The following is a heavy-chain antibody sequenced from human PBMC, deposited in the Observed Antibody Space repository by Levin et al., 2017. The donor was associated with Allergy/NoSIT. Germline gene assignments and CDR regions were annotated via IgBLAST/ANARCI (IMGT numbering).Heavy chain of an antibody. CDR1: GGTFNTFT. Sequence: ASVKVSCKASGGTFNTFTFSWVRQAPGQGLEWMGRIVPILGITNYAQKFVGRVTIAADGSTSSAYMELTSLRSEDTAMYYCAIYCSSSSCRPFDYWGQGTLITVSS. V-gene: IGHV1-69*02. J-gene: IGHJ4*02. CDR3: AIYCSSSSCRPFDY. CDR2: IVPILGIT. D-gene: IGHD2-2*01.